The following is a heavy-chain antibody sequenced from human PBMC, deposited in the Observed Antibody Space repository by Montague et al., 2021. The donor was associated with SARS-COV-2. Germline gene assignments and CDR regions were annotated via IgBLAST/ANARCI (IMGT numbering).Heavy chain of an antibody. D-gene: IGHD3-10*01. CDR2: IGEDGSET. CDR1: GFTFSRFW. CDR3: VSWGSGSP. J-gene: IGHJ5*02. Sequence: SLRLSFSASGFTFSRFWMSWIRQTAGKGLEWVANIGEDGSETYYVDSVKGRFTISRDNAEKSLYLQMNSLRPEDTAVYYCVSWGSGSPWGQGTLVTVSS. V-gene: IGHV3-7*01.